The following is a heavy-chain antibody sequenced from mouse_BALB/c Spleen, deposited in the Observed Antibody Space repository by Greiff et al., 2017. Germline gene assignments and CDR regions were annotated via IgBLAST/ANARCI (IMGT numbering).Heavy chain of an antibody. CDR1: GYTFTSYY. J-gene: IGHJ4*01. D-gene: IGHD2-1*01. CDR2: IYPGNVNT. CDR3: ARGEYYGNYYSYAMDY. Sequence: VQLQQSGPELVKPGASVRISCKASGYTFTSYYIHWVKQRPGQGLEWIGWIYPGNVNTKYNEKFKGKATLTADKSSSTAYMQLSSLTSEDSAVYFCARGEYYGNYYSYAMDYWGQGTSVTVSS. V-gene: IGHV1S56*01.